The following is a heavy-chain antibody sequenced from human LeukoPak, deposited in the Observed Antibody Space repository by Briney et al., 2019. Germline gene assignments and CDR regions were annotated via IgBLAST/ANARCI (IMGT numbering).Heavy chain of an antibody. V-gene: IGHV4-39*07. CDR2: XYYSGST. J-gene: IGHJ4*02. CDR1: GGSISSSSYY. CDR3: ARDWARFGEXCXXFDY. Sequence: SETLSLTCTVSGGSISSSSYYWGWIRQPPGKGLEWIGSXYYSGSTYYNPSLKSRVTISVDTSKNQFSLKLSSVTAADTAVYYCARDWARFGEXCXXFDYWGQGTLVTVSS. D-gene: IGHD3-10*01.